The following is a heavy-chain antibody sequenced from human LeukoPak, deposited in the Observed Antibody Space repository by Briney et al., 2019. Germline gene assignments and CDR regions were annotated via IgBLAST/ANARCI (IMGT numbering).Heavy chain of an antibody. CDR3: AQPPGGGYYYGRDY. D-gene: IGHD3-22*01. CDR2: INHSGST. Sequence: SETLSLTCAVYGGSFSGYYWSWIRQPPGKGLEWIGEINHSGSTNYNPSLKSRVTISVDTSKNQFSLKLSSVTAADTAVYYCAQPPGGGYYYGRDYGGRGTLVPVPP. CDR1: GGSFSGYY. V-gene: IGHV4-34*01. J-gene: IGHJ4*02.